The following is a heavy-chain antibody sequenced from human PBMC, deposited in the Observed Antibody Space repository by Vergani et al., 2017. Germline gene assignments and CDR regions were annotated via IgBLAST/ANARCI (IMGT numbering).Heavy chain of an antibody. J-gene: IGHJ2*01. CDR3: VKDNDYDADGPFDL. CDR2: IDRNYGVK. V-gene: IGHV3-9*01. D-gene: IGHD3-16*01. Sequence: VEAGGGLVQPGGSLRLSCTASGFTFQAFAFHWVRQVSGRGLEWVSGIDRNYGVKNGNSFEGRFSISRDNAKKAVFLQMNNLIHEEPALYFCVKDNDYDADGPFDLWGRGTLVTVSS. CDR1: GFTFQAFA.